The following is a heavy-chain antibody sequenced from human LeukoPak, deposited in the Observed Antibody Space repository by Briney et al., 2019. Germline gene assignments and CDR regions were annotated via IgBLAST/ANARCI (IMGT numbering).Heavy chain of an antibody. V-gene: IGHV3-53*05. CDR1: GFTVSSIY. CDR2: VYSGDST. CDR3: ARDRIVVVVAAFWFDP. Sequence: GGSLRLSCAASGFTVSSIYISWVRQAPGKGLEWVSIVYSGDSTYYADSVKGRFTISRDNSKNTLYLQMNSLRAEDTAVYYCARDRIVVVVAAFWFDPWGQGTLVTVSS. J-gene: IGHJ5*02. D-gene: IGHD2-15*01.